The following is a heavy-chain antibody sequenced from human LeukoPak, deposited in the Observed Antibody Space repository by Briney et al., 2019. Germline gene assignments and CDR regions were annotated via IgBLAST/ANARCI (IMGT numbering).Heavy chain of an antibody. D-gene: IGHD3-3*01. Sequence: RASVKVSCKASGYTFTSYDINWVRQATGQGLEWMGWMNPSSGNTGYAQKFQGRVTMTRNTSISTAYMELSSLRSEDTAVYYCARGGYDFWSGYHYYYYYMDVWGKGTTVTVSS. CDR3: ARGGYDFWSGYHYYYYYMDV. J-gene: IGHJ6*03. V-gene: IGHV1-8*01. CDR1: GYTFTSYD. CDR2: MNPSSGNT.